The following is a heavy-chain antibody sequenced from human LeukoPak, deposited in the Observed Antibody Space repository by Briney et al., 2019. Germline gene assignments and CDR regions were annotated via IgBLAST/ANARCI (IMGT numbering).Heavy chain of an antibody. CDR1: GFTFSSYA. CDR3: AKGRYFDWLDYYGMGV. J-gene: IGHJ6*02. V-gene: IGHV3-23*01. Sequence: GGSLRLSCAASGFTFSSYAMSWVRQAPGKGLEWVSAISGSGGSTYYADSVKGRFTISRDNSKNTLYLQMNSLRAEDTAVYYCAKGRYFDWLDYYGMGVWGQGTTVTVSS. D-gene: IGHD3-9*01. CDR2: ISGSGGST.